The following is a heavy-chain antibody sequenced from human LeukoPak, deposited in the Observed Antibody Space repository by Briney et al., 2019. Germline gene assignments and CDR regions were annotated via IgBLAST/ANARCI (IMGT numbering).Heavy chain of an antibody. V-gene: IGHV3-30*02. J-gene: IGHJ4*02. CDR2: IRYDGSNK. Sequence: GGSLRLSCAASGFTFSSYGMHWVRQAPGKGLEWVAFIRYDGSNKYYADSVKGRFTISRDNSKNTLYLQMNSLRAEDTAVYYCAKDLRTVAGYFDYWGQGTLVTVSS. CDR1: GFTFSSYG. D-gene: IGHD6-19*01. CDR3: AKDLRTVAGYFDY.